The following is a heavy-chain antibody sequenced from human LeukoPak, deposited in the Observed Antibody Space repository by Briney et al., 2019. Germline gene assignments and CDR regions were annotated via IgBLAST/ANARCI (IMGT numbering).Heavy chain of an antibody. D-gene: IGHD6-19*01. V-gene: IGHV1-69*06. CDR3: AKTPSTAVAVSPSFDY. Sequence: ASVKVSCKAFGGTFSSYAISWVRQAPGQGLEWMGGIIPIFGTANYAQKFQDRVTITADKSTSTAYMELSSLRSEDTAMYYCAKTPSTAVAVSPSFDYWGQGTLVTVSS. CDR2: IIPIFGTA. J-gene: IGHJ4*02. CDR1: GGTFSSYA.